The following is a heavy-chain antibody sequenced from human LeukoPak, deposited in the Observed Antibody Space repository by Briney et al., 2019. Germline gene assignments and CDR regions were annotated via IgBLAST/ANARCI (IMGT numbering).Heavy chain of an antibody. CDR2: LFHSGST. CDR1: GYSISSGYY. Sequence: SETLPLTCSVSGYSISSGYYWGWIRQSPGEGLEWIGSLFHSGSTYYNPSLKSRVTISVDTSKNQFSLKLSSLTAADTAVYYCARSPHCSTSTCYDGGYYFDFWGQGTLVIVSS. CDR3: ARSPHCSTSTCYDGGYYFDF. J-gene: IGHJ4*02. D-gene: IGHD2-2*01. V-gene: IGHV4-38-2*02.